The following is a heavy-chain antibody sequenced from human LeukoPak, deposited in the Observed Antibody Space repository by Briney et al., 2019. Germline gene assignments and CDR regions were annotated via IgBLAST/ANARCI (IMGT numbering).Heavy chain of an antibody. J-gene: IGHJ5*02. Sequence: GGSLRLSCAASGFTFSSYWMYWVRQAPGKGLVWISRINRDGSSTTYADSVKGRFTISRDNAKNTLYLQMNSLRAEDTAVYYCTRGASGHSYGYWFDPWGQGTLVTVSS. V-gene: IGHV3-74*01. CDR1: GFTFSSYW. CDR3: TRGASGHSYGYWFDP. D-gene: IGHD5-18*01. CDR2: INRDGSST.